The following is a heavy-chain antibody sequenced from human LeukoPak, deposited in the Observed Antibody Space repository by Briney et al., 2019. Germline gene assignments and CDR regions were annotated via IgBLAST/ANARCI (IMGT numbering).Heavy chain of an antibody. D-gene: IGHD5-12*01. CDR2: IIPIFGTA. CDR1: GGTFSSYA. V-gene: IGHV1-69*01. CDR3: ARVMATILRGYYYYYMDV. J-gene: IGHJ6*03. Sequence: GSSVKVSCKASGGTFSSYAISWVRQAPGQGLEWMGGIIPIFGTANYAQKFQGRVTITADESTSKAYMELSSLRSEDTAVYYCARVMATILRGYYYYYMDVWGKGTTVTISS.